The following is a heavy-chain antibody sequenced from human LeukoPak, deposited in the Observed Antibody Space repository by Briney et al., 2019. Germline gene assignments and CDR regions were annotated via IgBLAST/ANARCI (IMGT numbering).Heavy chain of an antibody. J-gene: IGHJ4*02. CDR3: ARDLRAAAGTADY. V-gene: IGHV1-18*04. CDR2: ISAYNGNT. D-gene: IGHD6-13*01. CDR1: GYTFTGNY. Sequence: ASVKVSCKASGYTFTGNYMHWVRQAPGQGLEWMGWISAYNGNTNYAQKLQGRVTMTTDTSTSTAYMELRSLRSDDTAVYYCARDLRAAAGTADYWGQGTLVTVSS.